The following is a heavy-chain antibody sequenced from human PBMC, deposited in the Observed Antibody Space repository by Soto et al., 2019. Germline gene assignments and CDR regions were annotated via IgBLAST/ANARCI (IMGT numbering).Heavy chain of an antibody. J-gene: IGHJ3*02. Sequence: GGSLRLSCAASGFTFSSYSMNWVRQAPGKGLEWVSAIGTAGDTYYPGSVKGRFTISRENAKNSLYLQMNSLRAGDTAVYYCARAGYSGYDDAFDIWGQGTMVTVSS. CDR3: ARAGYSGYDDAFDI. CDR1: GFTFSSYS. D-gene: IGHD5-12*01. V-gene: IGHV3-13*01. CDR2: IGTAGDT.